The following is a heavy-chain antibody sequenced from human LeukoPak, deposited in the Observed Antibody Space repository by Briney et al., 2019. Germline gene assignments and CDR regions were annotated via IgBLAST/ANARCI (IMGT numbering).Heavy chain of an antibody. D-gene: IGHD1-26*01. V-gene: IGHV3-21*01. CDR1: GSTFSSYS. J-gene: IGHJ3*02. CDR3: ARAREYSGSLDAFDI. CDR2: ISSSSSYI. Sequence: GGSLRLSCAASGSTFSSYSMNWVRQAPGKGLEWVSSISSSSSYIYYADSVKGRFTISRDNAKNSLYLQMNSLRAEDTAVYYCARAREYSGSLDAFDIWGQGTMVTVSS.